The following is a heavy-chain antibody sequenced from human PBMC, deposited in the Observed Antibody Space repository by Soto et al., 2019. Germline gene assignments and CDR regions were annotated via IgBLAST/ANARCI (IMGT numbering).Heavy chain of an antibody. CDR3: ARGADCSGGTCYSYYYGMDV. CDR2: IQQDGSEK. Sequence: EVQLVESGGDLVQPGGSLRLSCEASGFTFSRFWMIWVRQAPGKGLEWVANIQQDGSEKYYVDSVKGRFTISRDNTKNSLYLQMDSLRAEDTAVYYCARGADCSGGTCYSYYYGMDVWGQGTTVTVSS. D-gene: IGHD2-15*01. V-gene: IGHV3-7*01. CDR1: GFTFSRFW. J-gene: IGHJ6*02.